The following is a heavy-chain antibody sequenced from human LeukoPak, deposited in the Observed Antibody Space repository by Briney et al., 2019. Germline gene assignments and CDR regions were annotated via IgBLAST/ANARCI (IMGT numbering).Heavy chain of an antibody. Sequence: GASVKVSCKASGGTFSSYAISWVRQAPGQGLEWMGRIIPILGIANYAQKFQGRVTITADKSTSTAYMELSSLRSEDTAVYYCARVVTMVRGVRNGMDVWGQGTTVTVSS. CDR1: GGTFSSYA. J-gene: IGHJ6*02. D-gene: IGHD3-10*01. V-gene: IGHV1-69*04. CDR2: IIPILGIA. CDR3: ARVVTMVRGVRNGMDV.